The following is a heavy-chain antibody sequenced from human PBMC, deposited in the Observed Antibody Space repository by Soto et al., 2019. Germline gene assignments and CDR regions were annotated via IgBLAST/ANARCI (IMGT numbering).Heavy chain of an antibody. Sequence: LRLSCRASGFTFSTYSMNWVRQAPGKGLEWVSYISSSGSTIYYADAVRGRFTIPRDNAKNSLYLQMNSLRDEDTALYYCARDTDDSSGWLNWFDPWGQGTLVTVSS. V-gene: IGHV3-48*02. CDR3: ARDTDDSSGWLNWFDP. J-gene: IGHJ5*02. CDR2: ISSSGSTI. D-gene: IGHD6-19*01. CDR1: GFTFSTYS.